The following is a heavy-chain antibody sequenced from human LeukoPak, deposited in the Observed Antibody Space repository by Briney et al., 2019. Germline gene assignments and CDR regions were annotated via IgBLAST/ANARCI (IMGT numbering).Heavy chain of an antibody. V-gene: IGHV3-21*04. CDR3: ASSTVTTLDYYYYGMDV. D-gene: IGHD4-17*01. J-gene: IGHJ6*02. Sequence: PGGSLRLSCAASGFTFSSYSMNWVRQAPGKGLEWVSSISSSSSYIYYADSVKGRFTISRDNAKNSLYLQMNSLRAEDTAVYYCASSTVTTLDYYYYGMDVWGQGTTVTVSS. CDR2: ISSSSSYI. CDR1: GFTFSSYS.